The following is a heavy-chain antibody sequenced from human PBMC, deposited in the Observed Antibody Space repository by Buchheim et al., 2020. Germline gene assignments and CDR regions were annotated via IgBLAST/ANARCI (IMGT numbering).Heavy chain of an antibody. V-gene: IGHV4-39*07. J-gene: IGHJ6*02. D-gene: IGHD4-23*01. Sequence: QLQLQESGPGLVKPSETLSLTCTVSGGSISSSSYYWGWIRQPPGKGLEWIGSIYYSGSTYYNPSLKSRVTISVDTSKNQFSLKLSSVTAADTAVYYCARRPDYGGNSRDYYYYYYGMDVWGQGTT. CDR3: ARRPDYGGNSRDYYYYYYGMDV. CDR2: IYYSGST. CDR1: GGSISSSSYY.